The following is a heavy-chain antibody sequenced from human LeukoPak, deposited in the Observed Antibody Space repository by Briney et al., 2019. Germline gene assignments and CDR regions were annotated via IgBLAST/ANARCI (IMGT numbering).Heavy chain of an antibody. J-gene: IGHJ3*02. CDR3: ARGPPIVVVPAAIGAFDI. V-gene: IGHV4-34*01. CDR1: GGSFSGYY. CDR2: INHSGST. D-gene: IGHD2-2*01. Sequence: SETLSLTCAVYGGSFSGYYWSWIRQPPGKGLGWIGEINHSGSTNHNPSLKSRVTISVDTSKNQFSLKLSSVTAADTAVYYCARGPPIVVVPAAIGAFDIWGQGTMVTVSS.